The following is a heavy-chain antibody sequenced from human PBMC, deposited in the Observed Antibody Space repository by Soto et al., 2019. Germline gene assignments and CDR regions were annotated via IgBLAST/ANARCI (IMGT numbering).Heavy chain of an antibody. CDR3: ARGHKDDFWSGFGAFDI. CDR2: IYYSGST. J-gene: IGHJ3*02. D-gene: IGHD3-3*01. V-gene: IGHV4-59*08. Sequence: SETLSLTCTVSGGSISSYYWSWIRQPPGKGLEWIGYIYYSGSTNYNPSLKSRVTISVDTSKNQFSLKLSSVTAADTAVYYCARGHKDDFWSGFGAFDIWGQGTMVTVSS. CDR1: GGSISSYY.